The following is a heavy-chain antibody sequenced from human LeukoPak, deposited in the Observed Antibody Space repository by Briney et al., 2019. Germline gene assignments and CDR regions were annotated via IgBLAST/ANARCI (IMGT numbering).Heavy chain of an antibody. CDR2: IKQDGSEK. CDR1: GFTFSSYS. Sequence: PGGSLRLSCAASGFTFSSYSMNWVRQAPGKGLEWVANIKQDGSEKYYVDSVKGRFTISRDNSKNTLYLQMNSLRAEDTAVYYCAKDRAQWPPPSSGMDVWGQGTTVTVSS. V-gene: IGHV3-7*01. CDR3: AKDRAQWPPPSSGMDV. D-gene: IGHD6-19*01. J-gene: IGHJ6*02.